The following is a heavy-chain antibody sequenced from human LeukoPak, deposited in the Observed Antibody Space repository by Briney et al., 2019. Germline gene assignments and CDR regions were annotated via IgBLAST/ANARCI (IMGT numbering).Heavy chain of an antibody. CDR3: ARGRPHGNDY. Sequence: GGPLRLSCAASGFTFSSSAMNWVRQAPGKGLVWVSRIASDGSSTTYADSVKGRFSISRDNAKNTLYLQMNSLRVEDTAVYYCARGRPHGNDYWGQGTLVTVSS. J-gene: IGHJ4*02. D-gene: IGHD4-23*01. CDR1: GFTFSSSA. V-gene: IGHV3-74*01. CDR2: IASDGSST.